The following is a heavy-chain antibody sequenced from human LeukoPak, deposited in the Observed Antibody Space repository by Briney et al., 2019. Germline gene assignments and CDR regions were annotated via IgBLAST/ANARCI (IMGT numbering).Heavy chain of an antibody. CDR1: GGSFSGYY. V-gene: IGHV4-34*01. Sequence: SETLSLTCAVYGGSFSGYYWSWIRQPPGKGLEWIGEINHSGSTNYNPSLKSRVTISVDTSKNQFSLKLSSVTAADTAVYYCARVKRDGYNSAFDIWGQGTMVTVSS. D-gene: IGHD5-24*01. J-gene: IGHJ3*02. CDR3: ARVKRDGYNSAFDI. CDR2: INHSGST.